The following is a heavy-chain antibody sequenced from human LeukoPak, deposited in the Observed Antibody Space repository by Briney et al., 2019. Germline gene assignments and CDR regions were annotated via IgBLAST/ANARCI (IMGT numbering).Heavy chain of an antibody. CDR1: GFTFDDYA. D-gene: IGHD3-22*01. CDR3: AKDSFTYSFTMMN. J-gene: IGHJ4*02. V-gene: IGHV3-9*01. CDR2: ISWNSGSI. Sequence: GGSLRLSCAASGFTFDDYAMHWVRQAPGKGLGWVSGISWNSGSIVYADSVKGRFTISRDNAKNSLYLQMNSLRAEDTALYYCAKDSFTYSFTMMNWGQGTLVTVSS.